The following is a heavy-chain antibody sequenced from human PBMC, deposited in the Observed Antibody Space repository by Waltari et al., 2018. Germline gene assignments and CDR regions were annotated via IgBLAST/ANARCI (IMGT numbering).Heavy chain of an antibody. Sequence: EVQLVESGGGLVQPGGSLRLSCAASGFTFSSYAMSWVRQAPGTGLEWVSAISGSGGSTYYADSVKGRFTISRDNSKNTLYLQMNSLRAEDTAVYYCAKDGYGSSWDLLRRWFDPWGQGTLVTVSS. CDR1: GFTFSSYA. D-gene: IGHD6-13*01. V-gene: IGHV3-23*04. CDR3: AKDGYGSSWDLLRRWFDP. CDR2: ISGSGGST. J-gene: IGHJ5*02.